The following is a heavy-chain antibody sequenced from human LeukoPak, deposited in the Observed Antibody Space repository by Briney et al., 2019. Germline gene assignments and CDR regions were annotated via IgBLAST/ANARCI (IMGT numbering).Heavy chain of an antibody. CDR3: ARVKHKNLFYWYGMDV. Sequence: SETLSLTCAVYGGSFSGYYWSWIRQPPGKGLEWIGEINHSGSTNYNPSLKSRVTISVDTSKNQFSLKLSSVTAADTAVYCCARVKHKNLFYWYGMDVWGQGTTVTVSS. CDR2: INHSGST. D-gene: IGHD3-9*01. V-gene: IGHV4-34*01. J-gene: IGHJ6*02. CDR1: GGSFSGYY.